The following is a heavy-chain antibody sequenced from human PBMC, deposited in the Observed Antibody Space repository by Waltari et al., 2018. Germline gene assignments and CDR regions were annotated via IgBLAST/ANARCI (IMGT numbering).Heavy chain of an antibody. CDR3: ARAVTPYYGAGDWFDP. CDR2: IIPIFGTA. V-gene: IGHV1-69*01. CDR1: SYA. D-gene: IGHD3-16*01. Sequence: SYAISWVRQAPVQGLEWMGGIIPIFGTANYAQKFQGRVTITADESTSTAYMGLSSLRTEDTAVYYCARAVTPYYGAGDWFDPWGQGTLVTVSS. J-gene: IGHJ5*02.